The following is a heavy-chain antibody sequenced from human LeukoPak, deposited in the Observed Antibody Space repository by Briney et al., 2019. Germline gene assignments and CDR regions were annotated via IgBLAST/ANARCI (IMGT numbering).Heavy chain of an antibody. CDR2: ISGSGDRT. CDR3: AKDDLNPTVTTGSTH. CDR1: GFTFSSYA. D-gene: IGHD4-17*01. Sequence: GGSLRLSCAASGFTFSSYAMSWVRQAPGKGLEWVSAISGSGDRTNYADSVKGRFTISRDNSKNTLYLQMNSLRAEDTAVYYCAKDDLNPTVTTGSTHWGQGTLVTVSS. V-gene: IGHV3-23*01. J-gene: IGHJ4*02.